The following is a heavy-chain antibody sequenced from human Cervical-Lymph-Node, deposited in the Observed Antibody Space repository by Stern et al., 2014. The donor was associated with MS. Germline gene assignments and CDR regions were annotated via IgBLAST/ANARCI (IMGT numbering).Heavy chain of an antibody. CDR2: VYYSGTT. CDR1: GDSISSYY. J-gene: IGHJ4*02. D-gene: IGHD4-23*01. CDR3: ARLSTVVDY. Sequence: VQLVESGPGLVKPSETLSLTCTVSGDSISSYYWSWIRQPPGKGLEWIGHVYYSGTTYYNPSLTGRVTLSVDTAKKQISLNLNSVTAADTAVYYCARLSTVVDYWGQGTLVTVSS. V-gene: IGHV4-59*08.